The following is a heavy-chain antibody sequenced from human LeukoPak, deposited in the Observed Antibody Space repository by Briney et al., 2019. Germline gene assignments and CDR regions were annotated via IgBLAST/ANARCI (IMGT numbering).Heavy chain of an antibody. Sequence: GGSLRLSCAASGFTFSSYGMHWVRQAPGKGLEWVAFIRDDGSNKYYADSVKGRFTISRDNSKNTLYLQMNSLRAEDTAVYYCAKSPSGSYYYYYDMDVWGKGTTVTVSS. CDR3: AKSPSGSYYYYYDMDV. D-gene: IGHD1-26*01. CDR1: GFTFSSYG. CDR2: IRDDGSNK. V-gene: IGHV3-30*02. J-gene: IGHJ6*03.